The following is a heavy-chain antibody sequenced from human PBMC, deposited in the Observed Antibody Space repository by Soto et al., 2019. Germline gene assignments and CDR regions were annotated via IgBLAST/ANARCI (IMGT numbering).Heavy chain of an antibody. Sequence: SETLSLTCAVSGGSISINYWTWIRQPPGKGLEWIGYVYNSGSTNYNPSLKSRVTISEDTSKSQFSLKVNSMTAADTAVYYCARYSREAVAGYTLDNWGQGILVTVSS. CDR2: VYNSGST. D-gene: IGHD6-13*01. J-gene: IGHJ4*02. V-gene: IGHV4-59*01. CDR3: ARYSREAVAGYTLDN. CDR1: GGSISINY.